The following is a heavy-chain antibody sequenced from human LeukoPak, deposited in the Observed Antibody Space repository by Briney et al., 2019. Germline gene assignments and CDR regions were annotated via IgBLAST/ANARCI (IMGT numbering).Heavy chain of an antibody. V-gene: IGHV3-64*01. J-gene: IGHJ4*02. CDR2: ISSNGGST. CDR1: GFTFSSYA. D-gene: IGHD3-3*01. CDR3: ARDRGEGNYDFWSGYSDY. Sequence: GGSLRLSCAASGFTFSSYAMHWVRQAPGKGLEYVSAISSNGGSTYYANSVKGRSTISRDNSKNTLYLQMGSLRAEDMAVYYCARDRGEGNYDFWSGYSDYWGQGTLVTVSS.